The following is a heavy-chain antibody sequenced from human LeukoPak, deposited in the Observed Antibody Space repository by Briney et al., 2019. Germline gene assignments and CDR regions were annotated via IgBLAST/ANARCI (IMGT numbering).Heavy chain of an antibody. Sequence: SETLSLTCTVSGGSISSYYWSWIRQPPGKGLEWIGYIYYSGSTNYNPSLKSRVTISVDTSKNQFSLKLSAVTAADAAVYYCARGKKGEQQLEYYFDYWGQGTLVTVSS. CDR1: GGSISSYY. CDR2: IYYSGST. J-gene: IGHJ4*02. D-gene: IGHD6-13*01. V-gene: IGHV4-59*01. CDR3: ARGKKGEQQLEYYFDY.